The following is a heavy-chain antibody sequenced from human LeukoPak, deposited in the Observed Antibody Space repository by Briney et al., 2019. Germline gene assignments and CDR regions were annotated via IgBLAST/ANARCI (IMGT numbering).Heavy chain of an antibody. Sequence: GGSRRLSCAASGFTFSSYGMHWVRQAPGKGLEWVAFIRYDGSNKYYADSVKGRFTISRDNSKNTLYLQMNSLRAEDTAVYYCARAPVLPKPIDYWGQGTLVTVSS. D-gene: IGHD1-14*01. J-gene: IGHJ4*02. V-gene: IGHV3-30*02. CDR3: ARAPVLPKPIDY. CDR1: GFTFSSYG. CDR2: IRYDGSNK.